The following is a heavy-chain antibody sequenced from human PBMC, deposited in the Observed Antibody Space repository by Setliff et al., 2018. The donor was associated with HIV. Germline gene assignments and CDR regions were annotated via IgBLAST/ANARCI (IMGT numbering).Heavy chain of an antibody. CDR1: GFTFSNAW. D-gene: IGHD3-22*01. CDR3: TRDLYYYDISGSNYYYYYIDV. Sequence: GGSLRLSCAASGFTFSNAWMNWVRQAPGKGLEWVARLRSKIECGTTEYDAPVKGRLTTSRDDAINTLYLQMNSLKTEDTAVYYCTRDLYYYDISGSNYYYYYIDVWGKGTTVTVSS. CDR2: LRSKIECGTT. J-gene: IGHJ6*03. V-gene: IGHV3-15*07.